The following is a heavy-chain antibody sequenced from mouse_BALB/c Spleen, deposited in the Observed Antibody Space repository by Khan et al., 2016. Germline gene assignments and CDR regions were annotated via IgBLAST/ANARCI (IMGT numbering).Heavy chain of an antibody. CDR2: ISYDGSN. CDR3: ARGGDYDVAWFAY. CDR1: GYSITSGYY. V-gene: IGHV3-6*02. Sequence: EVQLVESGPGLVKPSQSLSLTCSVTGYSITSGYYWNWIRQFPGNKLEWMGYISYDGSNNYNPSLKNRISITRDTSKNQFFLKLNSVTTEDTATYYCARGGDYDVAWFAYWGQGTLVTVSA. D-gene: IGHD2-4*01. J-gene: IGHJ3*01.